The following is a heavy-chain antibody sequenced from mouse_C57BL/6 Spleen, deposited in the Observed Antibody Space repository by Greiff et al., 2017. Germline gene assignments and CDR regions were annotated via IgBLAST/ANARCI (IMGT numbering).Heavy chain of an antibody. J-gene: IGHJ4*01. V-gene: IGHV2-3*01. Sequence: VKLMESGPGLVAPSQSLSITCTVSGFSLTSYGVSWVRQPPGKGLEWLGVIWGDGSTNYHSAHITRLGISKDNSKSQVFLQLNSLQTDDTATYYCSIGGYSYYAMDCWGTGTSVTVSS. CDR3: SIGGYSYYAMDC. CDR1: GFSLTSYG. D-gene: IGHD2-3*01. CDR2: IWGDGST.